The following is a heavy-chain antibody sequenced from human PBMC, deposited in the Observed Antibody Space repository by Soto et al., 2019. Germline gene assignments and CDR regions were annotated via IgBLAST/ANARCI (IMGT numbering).Heavy chain of an antibody. CDR2: IYYSGST. Sequence: SETLSLTCTVSGGSISSYYWSWIRQPPGKGLEWIGYIYYSGSTNYNPSLKSRVTISVDTSKNQFSLKLSSVTAADTAVYYCARDSRYYGSGSYEKNKYYYYYGMDVWGHGTLVTVS. CDR3: ARDSRYYGSGSYEKNKYYYYYGMDV. V-gene: IGHV4-59*01. D-gene: IGHD3-10*01. CDR1: GGSISSYY. J-gene: IGHJ6*02.